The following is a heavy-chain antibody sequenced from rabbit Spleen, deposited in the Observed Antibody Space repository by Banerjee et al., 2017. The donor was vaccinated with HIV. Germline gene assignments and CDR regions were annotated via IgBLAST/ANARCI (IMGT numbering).Heavy chain of an antibody. Sequence: QEQLVESGGGLVQPGGSLKLSCKASGFDFSSYGVSWVRQAPGKGLEWIGYIDPIFGTTSYASWVNGRFTISRDNAQNTLYLQLNSLTAADTATYFCARDTGSSFSTYGMDLWGPGTLVTVS. J-gene: IGHJ6*01. CDR1: GFDFSSYG. CDR2: IDPIFGTT. D-gene: IGHD8-1*01. CDR3: ARDTGSSFSTYGMDL. V-gene: IGHV1S47*01.